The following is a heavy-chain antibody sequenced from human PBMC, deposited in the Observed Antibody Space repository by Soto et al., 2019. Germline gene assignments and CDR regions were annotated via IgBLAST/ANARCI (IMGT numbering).Heavy chain of an antibody. Sequence: ASVKVSCKASGYIFTDYDVNWVRQAPGQGLEWMGWINPNSGGTKYAQKFQGRVTMTTDASISTAYMELSRLRSDDTAVYYCARPYCGTNSCHNWFDPWGQGTLVTVSS. CDR1: GYIFTDYD. J-gene: IGHJ5*02. CDR2: INPNSGGT. V-gene: IGHV1-2*02. CDR3: ARPYCGTNSCHNWFDP. D-gene: IGHD2-2*01.